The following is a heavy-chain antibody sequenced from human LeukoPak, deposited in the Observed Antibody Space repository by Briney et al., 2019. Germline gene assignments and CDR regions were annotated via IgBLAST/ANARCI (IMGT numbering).Heavy chain of an antibody. D-gene: IGHD3-10*01. CDR1: GFTFRDYV. J-gene: IGHJ4*02. CDR2: TSSDLNVK. Sequence: GGSLRLSCAASGFTFRDYVIHWVRQAPGKGLEWVAVTSSDLNVKLYADSVKGRFTISRDNSRSTLYLQMNSLRPEDTAIYYCAREGYYGSGSPPSLYFDYWGQGTLVTVSS. V-gene: IGHV3-30-3*01. CDR3: AREGYYGSGSPPSLYFDY.